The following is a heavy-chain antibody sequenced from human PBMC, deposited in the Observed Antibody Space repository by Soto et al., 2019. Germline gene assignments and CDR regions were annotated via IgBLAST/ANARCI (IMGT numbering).Heavy chain of an antibody. J-gene: IGHJ4*02. Sequence: GGSLRLSCAASGFTFSSYSMNWVRQAPGKGLEWVSYISSSSSTIYYADSVKGRFTISRDNAKNSLYLQMNSLRAEDTAVYYCARDSGGITIFGVVPNWDYWGQGTLVTVSS. CDR3: ARDSGGITIFGVVPNWDY. D-gene: IGHD3-3*01. CDR1: GFTFSSYS. CDR2: ISSSSSTI. V-gene: IGHV3-48*01.